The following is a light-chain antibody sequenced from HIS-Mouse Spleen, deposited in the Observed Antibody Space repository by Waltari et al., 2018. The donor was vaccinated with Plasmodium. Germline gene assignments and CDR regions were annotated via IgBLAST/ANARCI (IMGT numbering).Light chain of an antibody. J-gene: IGKJ4*01. CDR2: DAS. V-gene: IGKV1-33*01. CDR1: QDISNY. Sequence: DIQMTQSPSSLSASVGDRVTITCQASQDISNYLNWYQQKPGKAPKLLIYDASNLETGVPSRFSGSGSGTDVTFTISSLQPEDIATYYCQQSYSTPPTFGGGTKVEIK. CDR3: QQSYSTPPT.